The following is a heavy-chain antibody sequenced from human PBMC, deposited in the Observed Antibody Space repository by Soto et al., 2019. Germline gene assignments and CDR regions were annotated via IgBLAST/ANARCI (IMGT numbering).Heavy chain of an antibody. CDR1: GGSFGGYY. CDR3: ARGYYDFWSGYLVP. CDR2: INHSGST. D-gene: IGHD3-3*01. V-gene: IGHV4-34*01. J-gene: IGHJ5*02. Sequence: PSETLSLTCAVYGGSFGGYYRSWIRQPPGKGLEWIGEINHSGSTNYNPSLKSRVTISVDTSKNQFSLKLSSVTAADTAVYYCARGYYDFWSGYLVPWGQGTLVTVSS.